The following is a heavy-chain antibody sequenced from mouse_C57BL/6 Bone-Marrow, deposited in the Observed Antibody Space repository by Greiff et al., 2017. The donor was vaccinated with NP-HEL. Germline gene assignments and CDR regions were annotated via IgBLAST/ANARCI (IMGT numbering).Heavy chain of an antibody. CDR2: ISDGGSYT. CDR1: GFTFSSYA. V-gene: IGHV5-4*01. Sequence: DVQLVESGGGLVKPGGSLKLSCAASGFTFSSYAMSWVRQTPEKRLEWVATISDGGSYTYYPDNVKGRFTISRDNAKNNLYLQMSHLKSEDTAMYYCAREGSYYWYFDVWGTGTTVTVSS. CDR3: AREGSYYWYFDV. D-gene: IGHD6-1*01. J-gene: IGHJ1*03.